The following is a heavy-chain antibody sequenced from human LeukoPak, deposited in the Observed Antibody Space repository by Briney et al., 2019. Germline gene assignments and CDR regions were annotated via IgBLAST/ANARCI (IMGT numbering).Heavy chain of an antibody. J-gene: IGHJ5*02. CDR2: INHSGST. D-gene: IGHD2-15*01. V-gene: IGHV4-34*01. CDR3: ARYCSGGSCYSYNWFDP. CDR1: GGSFSGYY. Sequence: SETLSLTCAVYGGSFSGYYWSWIRQPPGKGLEWIGEINHSGSTNYNPSPKSRVTISVDTSKNQFSLKLSSVTAADTAVYYCARYCSGGSCYSYNWFDPWGQGTLVTVSS.